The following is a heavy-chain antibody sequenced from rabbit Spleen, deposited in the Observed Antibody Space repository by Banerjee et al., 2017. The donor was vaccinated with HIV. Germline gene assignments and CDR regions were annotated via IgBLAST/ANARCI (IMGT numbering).Heavy chain of an antibody. Sequence: QSLEESGGDLVKPGASLTLTCTASGVSFSISSYMCWVRQAPGKGLEWIACIDSGSSGFTYYATWAKGRFTCSKTSSTTVTLQMTRLTAADTATYFCARDTSSSFSSYGMDLWGQGTLVT. J-gene: IGHJ6*01. CDR1: GVSFSISSY. D-gene: IGHD1-1*01. V-gene: IGHV1S40*01. CDR2: IDSGSSGFT. CDR3: ARDTSSSFSSYGMDL.